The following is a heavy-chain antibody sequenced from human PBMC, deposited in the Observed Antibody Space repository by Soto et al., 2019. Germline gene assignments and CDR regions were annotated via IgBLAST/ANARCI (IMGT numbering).Heavy chain of an antibody. CDR2: LYISGST. CDR3: ARGGGYDPFDY. D-gene: IGHD5-12*01. CDR1: GGSMSSFS. Sequence: ASETLSLTCAVSGGSMSSFSWSWVRQPAGKGLEWIGRLYISGSTKYNPSLKSRVTMSADTSVNQFSLTLRSVTAADTAVYYCARGGGYDPFDYWGQGTQVTVPQ. J-gene: IGHJ4*02. V-gene: IGHV4-4*07.